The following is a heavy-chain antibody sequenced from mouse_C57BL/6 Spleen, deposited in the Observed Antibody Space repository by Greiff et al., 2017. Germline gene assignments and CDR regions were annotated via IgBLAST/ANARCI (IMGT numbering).Heavy chain of an antibody. J-gene: IGHJ2*01. CDR1: GYAFTNYL. D-gene: IGHD1-1*01. V-gene: IGHV1-54*01. CDR3: AREKHGSSYYFDY. CDR2: INPGSGGT. Sequence: QVQLKESGAELVRPGTSVKVSCKASGYAFTNYLIEWVKQRPGQGLEWIGVINPGSGGTNYNEKFKGKATLTADKSSSTAYMQLSSLTSEDSAVYFCAREKHGSSYYFDYWGQGTTLTVSS.